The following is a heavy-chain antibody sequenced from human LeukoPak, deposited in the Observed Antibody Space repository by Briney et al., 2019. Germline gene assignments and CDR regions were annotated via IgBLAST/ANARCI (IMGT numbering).Heavy chain of an antibody. CDR1: GGSISSSSYY. CDR3: ARLSTMGLTFDY. CDR2: IYYSGST. D-gene: IGHD3/OR15-3a*01. Sequence: PSETLSLTCTVSGGSISSSSYYWGWIRQPPGKGLEWIGSIYYSGSTYYNPSLKSRVTISVDTSKNQFSLKLSSVTAADTAAYYCARLSTMGLTFDYWGQGTLVTVSS. J-gene: IGHJ4*02. V-gene: IGHV4-39*01.